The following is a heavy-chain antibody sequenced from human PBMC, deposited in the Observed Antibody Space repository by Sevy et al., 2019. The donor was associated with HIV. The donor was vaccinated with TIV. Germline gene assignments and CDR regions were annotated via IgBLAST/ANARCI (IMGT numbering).Heavy chain of an antibody. CDR1: GYSISSGYY. CDR3: ARTKNLWFGGTHIDY. V-gene: IGHV4-38-2*01. CDR2: IYHSGST. Sequence: SETLSLTCAVSGYSISSGYYWGWIRQPPGKGLEWIGSIYHSGSTYYNPSLKSRVTISVDTSKNQFSLKLSSVTAADTAVYYCARTKNLWFGGTHIDYWGQGTLVTVSS. J-gene: IGHJ4*02. D-gene: IGHD3-10*01.